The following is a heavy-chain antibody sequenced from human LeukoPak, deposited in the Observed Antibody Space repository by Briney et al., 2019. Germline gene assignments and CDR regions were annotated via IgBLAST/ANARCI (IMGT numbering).Heavy chain of an antibody. CDR1: GFTFSSYE. CDR3: AKDWRWFGEKFDY. V-gene: IGHV3-48*03. CDR2: ISSSSSTI. J-gene: IGHJ4*02. Sequence: GGSLTLSCAASGFTFSSYEMNWVRKAPGTGLERVSYISSSSSTIYYADSVKGQFSISRDNAKNSLYLQMNSLRAEDTAVYDCAKDWRWFGEKFDYWGQGTLVTVSS. D-gene: IGHD3-10*01.